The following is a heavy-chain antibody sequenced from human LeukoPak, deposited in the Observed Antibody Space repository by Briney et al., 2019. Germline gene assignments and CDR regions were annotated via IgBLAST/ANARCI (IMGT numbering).Heavy chain of an antibody. CDR2: INPNSGGT. CDR3: ARDMPRPRFGDFDY. Sequence: GASVKVSCKASGYTFTGYYMHWVRQAPGQGLEWMGWINPNSGGTNYAQKFQGRVTMTRDTSISTAYMELSRLRSDDTAVYYCARDMPRPRFGDFDYWGQGTLVTVSS. J-gene: IGHJ4*02. V-gene: IGHV1-2*02. D-gene: IGHD3-10*01. CDR1: GYTFTGYY.